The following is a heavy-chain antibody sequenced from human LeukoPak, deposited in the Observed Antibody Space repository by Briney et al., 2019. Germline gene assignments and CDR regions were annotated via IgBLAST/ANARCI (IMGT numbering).Heavy chain of an antibody. CDR2: INHSGST. CDR3: ARAVGGWLYNWFDP. D-gene: IGHD6-19*01. CDR1: GGSFSGYY. Sequence: SETLSLTCAVYGGSFSGYYWSWIRQPPGKGLEWIGEINHSGSTNYNPSLKSRVTISVDTSKNQFSLKLSSVTAADTAVYYCARAVGGWLYNWFDPWGQGTLVTVSS. V-gene: IGHV4-34*01. J-gene: IGHJ5*02.